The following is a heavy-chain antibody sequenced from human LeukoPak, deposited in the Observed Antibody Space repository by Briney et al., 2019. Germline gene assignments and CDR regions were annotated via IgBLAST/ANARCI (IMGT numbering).Heavy chain of an antibody. CDR3: ARGYDILTSYYHDAFDI. Sequence: SETRSLTCTVSTYSITSDFYWGWVRQPPGKGLEWIGNIYQTGSTNYNPSLKSRVTISVDTSKNQFSLKLSSVTAADTAVYYCARGYDILTSYYHDAFDIWGQGTMVTVSS. CDR1: TYSITSDFY. J-gene: IGHJ3*02. V-gene: IGHV4-38-2*02. D-gene: IGHD3-9*01. CDR2: IYQTGST.